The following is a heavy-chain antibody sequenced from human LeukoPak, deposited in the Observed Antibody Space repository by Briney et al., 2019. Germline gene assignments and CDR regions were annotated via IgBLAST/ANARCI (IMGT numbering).Heavy chain of an antibody. V-gene: IGHV3-33*01. Sequence: PGRSLRLSCVASGFTFSNYGMHWVRQAPGKGLEWVAFTWYNGNNKYYADSVKGRFTISRDNSRNTLYLQMNSLRAEDTAVYYCAGDPRYGSNWPDSWGQGTLVTVSS. CDR1: GFTFSNYG. J-gene: IGHJ5*01. D-gene: IGHD3-9*01. CDR2: TWYNGNNK. CDR3: AGDPRYGSNWPDS.